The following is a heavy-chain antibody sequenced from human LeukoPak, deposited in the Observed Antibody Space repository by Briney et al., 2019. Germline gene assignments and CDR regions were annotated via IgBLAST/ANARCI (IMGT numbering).Heavy chain of an antibody. J-gene: IGHJ3*02. D-gene: IGHD1-26*01. V-gene: IGHV3-21*01. Sequence: GGSLRLSCAASGFTFSSYSMNWVRQAPGKGLEWVSSISSSSSYIYYADSVKGRFTISRDNAKNSLYLQMNSLRAEDTAVYYCARDRGGSYPTGAFDIWGQGTMVTVSS. CDR3: ARDRGGSYPTGAFDI. CDR2: ISSSSSYI. CDR1: GFTFSSYS.